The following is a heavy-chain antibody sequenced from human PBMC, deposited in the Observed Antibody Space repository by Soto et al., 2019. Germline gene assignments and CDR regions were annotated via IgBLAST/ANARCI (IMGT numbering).Heavy chain of an antibody. CDR3: TRDFGDYRLHY. CDR1: GYIFSNFG. CDR2: VSGNDGST. J-gene: IGHJ4*01. D-gene: IGHD4-17*01. V-gene: IGHV1-18*01. Sequence: VQLVQSGGEVKKPGASVKVSCQTSGYIFSNFGVSWVRQAPGQGLEWLGWVSGNDGSTRYAPNLQGRVTMTTDSATSTAYTELRGLTSDDTATYYCTRDFGDYRLHYWGHGALVSVSS.